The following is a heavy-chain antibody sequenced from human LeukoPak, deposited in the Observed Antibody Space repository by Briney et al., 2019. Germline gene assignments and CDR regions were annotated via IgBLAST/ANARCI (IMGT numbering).Heavy chain of an antibody. D-gene: IGHD1-26*01. CDR2: ISYDGSST. J-gene: IGHJ4*02. CDR3: ARGGSYYEGHFDY. CDR1: GFTFSNYD. Sequence: PGGSLRLSCAASGFTFSNYDIPWVRQAPGKGLEWVALISYDGSSTFYADSVKGRFTISRDNSKNTLYLQMNSLRAEDTAVYYCARGGSYYEGHFDYWGQGTLVTVSS. V-gene: IGHV3-30*03.